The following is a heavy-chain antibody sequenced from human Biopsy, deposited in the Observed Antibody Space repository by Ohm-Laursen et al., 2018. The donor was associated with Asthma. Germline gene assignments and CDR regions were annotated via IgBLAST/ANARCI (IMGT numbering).Heavy chain of an antibody. CDR3: ARTYYDFLTGQVKDVFGV. CDR1: GYNFISFA. Sequence: GASVKVSCKVSGYNFISFAIHWVRQAPGQRLEWMGWVNTGNGDTKYSQKFQGRATITRDTSASTAYMELGSLRSEDTATYYCARTYYDFLTGQVKDVFGVWGQGTMVTVSS. J-gene: IGHJ3*01. CDR2: VNTGNGDT. D-gene: IGHD3-9*01. V-gene: IGHV1-3*04.